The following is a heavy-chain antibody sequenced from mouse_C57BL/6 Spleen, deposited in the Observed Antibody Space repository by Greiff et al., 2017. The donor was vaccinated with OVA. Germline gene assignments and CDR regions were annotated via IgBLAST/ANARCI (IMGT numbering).Heavy chain of an antibody. CDR1: GYAFSSSW. J-gene: IGHJ2*01. CDR3: ARAPELGPYYFDY. D-gene: IGHD4-1*01. CDR2: IYPGDGDT. V-gene: IGHV1-82*01. Sequence: QVQLQQSGPELVKPGASVKISCKASGYAFSSSWMNWVKQRPGKGLEWIGRIYPGDGDTNYNGKFKGKATLTADKSSSTAYMQLSSLTSEDSAVYFCARAPELGPYYFDYWGQGTTLTVSS.